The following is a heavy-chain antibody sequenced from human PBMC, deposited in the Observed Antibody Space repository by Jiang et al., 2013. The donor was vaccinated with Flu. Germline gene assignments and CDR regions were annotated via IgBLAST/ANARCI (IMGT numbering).Heavy chain of an antibody. CDR1: GGSISSSSYF. D-gene: IGHD3-10*01. J-gene: IGHJ4*02. Sequence: SLTCTVSGGSISSSSYFWGWVRQPPGKGLEWIGSLYYGGTTSHNPSLKTRVTLSVDTSKNRLSLKLNSVTAADTAVYYCARHSGNYYFDYWGQGTLVSVSS. CDR2: LYYGGTT. CDR3: ARHSGNYYFDY. V-gene: IGHV4-39*01.